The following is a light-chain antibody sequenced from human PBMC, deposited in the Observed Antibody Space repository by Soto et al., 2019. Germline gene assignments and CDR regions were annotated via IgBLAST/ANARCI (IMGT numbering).Light chain of an antibody. CDR1: LTVSKY. Sequence: EIVLTQSPATLSLSPGDRATLSCRASLTVSKYLAWFQKKPGRPPRLLIYDASNRATGIPARFSGSGSGTDFTLTISSIEPEDFAVYYRQQRTNRPPWTFGQGTKVQI. CDR2: DAS. CDR3: QQRTNRPPWT. V-gene: IGKV3-11*01. J-gene: IGKJ1*01.